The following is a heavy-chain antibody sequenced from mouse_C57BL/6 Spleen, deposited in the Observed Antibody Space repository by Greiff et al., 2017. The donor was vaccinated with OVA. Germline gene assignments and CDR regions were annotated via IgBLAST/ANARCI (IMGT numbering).Heavy chain of an antibody. Sequence: QVQLKESGAELARPGASVKLSCKASGYTFTSYGLSWVKQRTGQGLEWIGEIYPRSGNTYYNEKFKGKATLTADKSSSTAYMELRSLTSEDSAVYFCASKDSSGFAYWGQGTLVTVAA. CDR1: GYTFTSYG. D-gene: IGHD3-2*02. V-gene: IGHV1-81*01. CDR2: IYPRSGNT. J-gene: IGHJ3*01. CDR3: ASKDSSGFAY.